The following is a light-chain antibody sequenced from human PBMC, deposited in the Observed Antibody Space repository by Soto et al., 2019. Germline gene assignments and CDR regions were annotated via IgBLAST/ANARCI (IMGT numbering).Light chain of an antibody. J-gene: IGKJ1*01. CDR2: KVS. Sequence: DVVMTQSPLSLPVTLGQPASISCRSSQSLVHSNGNTYLNWFQQRPGQSPRRLLYKVSIRDPGVPDRFSGSGSGTDFTLKISRVEADDVGVYDCMQGTHWPRTFGQGTKVEIK. V-gene: IGKV2-30*02. CDR3: MQGTHWPRT. CDR1: QSLVHSNGNTY.